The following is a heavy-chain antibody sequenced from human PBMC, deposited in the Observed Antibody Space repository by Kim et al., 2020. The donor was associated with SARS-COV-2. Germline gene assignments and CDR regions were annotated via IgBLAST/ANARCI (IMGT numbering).Heavy chain of an antibody. Sequence: ASVKVSCKASGYTFTSYGISWVRQAPGQGLEWMGWISAYNGNTNYAQKLQGRVTMTTDTSTSTAYMELRSLRSDDTAVYYCARSSYDYVWGSYRRFDPWGQGTLVTVSS. J-gene: IGHJ5*02. CDR3: ARSSYDYVWGSYRRFDP. CDR2: ISAYNGNT. V-gene: IGHV1-18*01. D-gene: IGHD3-16*02. CDR1: GYTFTSYG.